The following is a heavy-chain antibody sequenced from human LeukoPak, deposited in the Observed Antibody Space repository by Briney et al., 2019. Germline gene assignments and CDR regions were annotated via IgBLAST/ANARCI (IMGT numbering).Heavy chain of an antibody. V-gene: IGHV3-23*01. J-gene: IGHJ4*02. CDR3: AKWGDYDILTGYYVPDY. CDR2: ITGSDGSS. Sequence: GTSLRLSCVASGFTFTNYAMSWVREAPGKGLEWVSAITGSDGSSYYADSVKGRFTISRDNSKNTLYLQVNSLRAEDTAVYYCAKWGDYDILTGYYVPDYWGQGTLVTVSS. CDR1: GFTFTNYA. D-gene: IGHD3-9*01.